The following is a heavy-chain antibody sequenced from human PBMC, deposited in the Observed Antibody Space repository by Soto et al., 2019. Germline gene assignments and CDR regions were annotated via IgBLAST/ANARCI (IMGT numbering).Heavy chain of an antibody. CDR3: STDDSFRGRLYYLQRDV. CDR2: IKSKTDGETT. J-gene: IGHJ6*04. Sequence: GGSLRLSCAASGFSFTNAWMKWVRQAPGKGLEWVGHIKSKTDGETTDYAAPVKGRFTISRDDSKNTLYLQMNSLKTEDTAVYYCSTDDSFRGRLYYLQRDVWGKGTTVTVSS. CDR1: GFSFTNAW. D-gene: IGHD3-10*01. V-gene: IGHV3-15*01.